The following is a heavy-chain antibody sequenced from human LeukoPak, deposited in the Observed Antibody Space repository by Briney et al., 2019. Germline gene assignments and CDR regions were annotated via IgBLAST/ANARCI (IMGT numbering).Heavy chain of an antibody. V-gene: IGHV4-34*01. J-gene: IGHJ4*02. Sequence: SETLSLTCAVYGGSFSGYYWSWIRQPPGKGLEWIGEINHSGSTNYNPSLKSRVTISVDTSKSQFSLKLSSVTAADTAVYYCARHDYYASGSFHWGQGTLVTASS. CDR1: GGSFSGYY. CDR2: INHSGST. CDR3: ARHDYYASGSFH. D-gene: IGHD3-10*01.